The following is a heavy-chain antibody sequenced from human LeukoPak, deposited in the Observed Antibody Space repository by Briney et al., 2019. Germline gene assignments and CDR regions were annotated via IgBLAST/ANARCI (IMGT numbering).Heavy chain of an antibody. J-gene: IGHJ5*02. CDR1: GYTFTSYG. V-gene: IGHV1-18*01. CDR2: ISAYNGNT. CDR3: ARGPLEYCSGGTCYSGRNWFDP. D-gene: IGHD2-15*01. Sequence: ASVKVSCKASGYTFTSYGISWVRQAPGQGLEWMGWISAYNGNTNYAQKLQGRVTMTTDTSTSTAYMELRSLRSDDTAVYYCARGPLEYCSGGTCYSGRNWFDPWGQGTLVTVSS.